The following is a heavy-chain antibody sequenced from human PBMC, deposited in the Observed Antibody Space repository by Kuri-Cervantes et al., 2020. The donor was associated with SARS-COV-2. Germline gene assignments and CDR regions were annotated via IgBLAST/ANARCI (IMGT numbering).Heavy chain of an antibody. Sequence: GSLRLSCTVSGGSISGYYWSWIRQPPGKGLEWIGEINHSGSTNYNPSLKSRVTISVDTSKNQFSLKLSSVTAADTAVYYCARKMDTAMVIDYWGQGTLVTVSS. CDR3: ARKMDTAMVIDY. CDR1: GGSISGYY. D-gene: IGHD5-18*01. V-gene: IGHV4-34*01. CDR2: INHSGST. J-gene: IGHJ4*02.